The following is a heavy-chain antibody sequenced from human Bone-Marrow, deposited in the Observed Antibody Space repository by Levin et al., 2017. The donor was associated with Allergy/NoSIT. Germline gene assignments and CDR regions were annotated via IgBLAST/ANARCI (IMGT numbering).Heavy chain of an antibody. Sequence: SQTLSLPCTVSDGSIRPYYWSWLRQPPGKGLEWLGYIYFRGSTNYNPSLKSRVTLSVDTSKNQLSLTVRSVTSADTAIYYCVRVGAGSRGDYGDYDEYCHYAMDVWGQGTTVTVSS. CDR1: DGSIRPYY. CDR3: VRVGAGSRGDYGDYDEYCHYAMDV. J-gene: IGHJ6*02. D-gene: IGHD4-17*01. CDR2: IYFRGST. V-gene: IGHV4-59*01.